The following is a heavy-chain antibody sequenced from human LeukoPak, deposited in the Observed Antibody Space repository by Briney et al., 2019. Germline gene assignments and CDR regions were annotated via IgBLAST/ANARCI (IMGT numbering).Heavy chain of an antibody. V-gene: IGHV4-59*08. J-gene: IGHJ4*02. CDR1: GGSINSYY. D-gene: IGHD3-10*01. CDR2: IYYSGST. CDR3: ARSGTMVRGVMPIDY. Sequence: PSETLSLTCTVSGGSINSYYWSWIRQPPGKGLEWIGYIYYSGSTNYNPSLKSRVTISVHTSKNQFSLKLSSVTAADTAVYYCARSGTMVRGVMPIDYWGQGTLVTVSS.